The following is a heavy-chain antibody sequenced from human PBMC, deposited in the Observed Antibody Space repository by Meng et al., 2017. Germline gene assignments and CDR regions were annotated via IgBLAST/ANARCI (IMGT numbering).Heavy chain of an antibody. CDR1: GGSISSSSYY. CDR2: IYYSGST. V-gene: IGHV4-39*07. D-gene: IGHD4-17*01. J-gene: IGHJ1*01. CDR3: ARVRYGDDDRNVYFQH. Sequence: GSLRLSCTVSGGSISSSSYYWGWIRQPPGKGLEWIGSIYYSGSTYYNPSLKSRVTISVDTSKNQFSLKLSSVTAADPAVYYCARVRYGDDDRNVYFQHWGQGTLVTVSS.